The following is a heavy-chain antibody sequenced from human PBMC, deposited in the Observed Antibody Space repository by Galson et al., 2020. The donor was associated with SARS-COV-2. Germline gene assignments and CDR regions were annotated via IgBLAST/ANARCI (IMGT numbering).Heavy chain of an antibody. Sequence: GESLKISCAASGFTFSTYGMHWVRQAPGKRLEWVAVTWSDGDNKYYVDSVRGRFAISRDNSKNRVYLQMNSLRVEDTGVYYCAREEGGPGFYYYGMDVWGQGTTVTVSS. CDR1: GFTFSTYG. D-gene: IGHD1-1*01. V-gene: IGHV3-33*01. CDR2: TWSDGDNK. J-gene: IGHJ6*02. CDR3: AREEGGPGFYYYGMDV.